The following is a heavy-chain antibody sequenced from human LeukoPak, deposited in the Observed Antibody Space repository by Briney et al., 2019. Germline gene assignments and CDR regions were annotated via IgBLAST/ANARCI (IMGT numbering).Heavy chain of an antibody. D-gene: IGHD2-15*01. V-gene: IGHV4-31*03. J-gene: IGHJ4*02. Sequence: SQTLSLTCSLSGGSICISVYHCRWFRHHPGKGLECLVYSYDSGRTYYGPSLKRRVTISLDTSKNQFSLNMSSLTAADTAFYYCASGEFRHILQVDYWGRGTLVVVSS. CDR2: SYDSGRT. CDR3: ASGEFRHILQVDY. CDR1: GGSICISVYH.